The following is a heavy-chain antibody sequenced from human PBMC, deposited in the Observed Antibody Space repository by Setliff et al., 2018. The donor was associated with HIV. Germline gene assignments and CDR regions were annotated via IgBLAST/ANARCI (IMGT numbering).Heavy chain of an antibody. CDR2: IFYTGST. Sequence: SETLSLTCTVSGGSISSSSYYWGWIRQPPGKGLEWIGYIFYTGSTTYSPSLKSRVTISKDTSKNQFSLKVNSVTAADTAVYYCAKYDFGVSRLRNWFDPWGQGTLVTVSS. CDR1: GGSISSSSYY. V-gene: IGHV4-61*05. D-gene: IGHD4-17*01. CDR3: AKYDFGVSRLRNWFDP. J-gene: IGHJ5*02.